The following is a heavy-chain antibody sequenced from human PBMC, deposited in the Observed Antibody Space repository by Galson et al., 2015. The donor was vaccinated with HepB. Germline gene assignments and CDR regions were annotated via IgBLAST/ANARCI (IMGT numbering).Heavy chain of an antibody. Sequence: SLRLSCAASGFTFSGSAFHWVRQTSGKGLEWVGHIKSKANNYATAYAASLKGRFTISRDDSKNTAYLHMRSLKTEDTAVYYCARLADFSGFSSSWGQGTLVTVSS. V-gene: IGHV3-73*01. CDR1: GFTFSGSA. CDR3: ARLADFSGFSSS. CDR2: IKSKANNYAT. J-gene: IGHJ4*02. D-gene: IGHD6-13*01.